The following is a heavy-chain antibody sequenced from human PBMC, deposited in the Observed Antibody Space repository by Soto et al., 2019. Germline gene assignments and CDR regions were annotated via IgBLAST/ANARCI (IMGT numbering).Heavy chain of an antibody. V-gene: IGHV1-2*02. D-gene: IGHD3-16*01. CDR3: ARDIDLGNYYYGMDV. Sequence: ASLKVSCNASGYTFTGYYMHWVRQAPGQGLEWMGWINPNSGGTNYAQKFQGRVTMTRDTSISTAYMELSRLRSDDTAVYYCARDIDLGNYYYGMDVWGQVTTVTVSS. CDR2: INPNSGGT. J-gene: IGHJ6*02. CDR1: GYTFTGYY.